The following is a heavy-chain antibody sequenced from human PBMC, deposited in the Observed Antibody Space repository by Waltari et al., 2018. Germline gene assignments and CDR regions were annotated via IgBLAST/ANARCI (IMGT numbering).Heavy chain of an antibody. D-gene: IGHD3-10*01. Sequence: QMQLVESGGGVVQPGRSLRLSCAASGFSITSYGMHWVRQARGQGWGWVVVMGFDGSNEYYAGSVKGRLIISSDNSQNTLARQMNTLRVEDTAVYYCARVNTRFGQLSNALDIWGRGTMVTVSS. CDR3: ARVNTRFGQLSNALDI. CDR2: MGFDGSNE. CDR1: GFSITSYG. V-gene: IGHV3-33*01. J-gene: IGHJ3*02.